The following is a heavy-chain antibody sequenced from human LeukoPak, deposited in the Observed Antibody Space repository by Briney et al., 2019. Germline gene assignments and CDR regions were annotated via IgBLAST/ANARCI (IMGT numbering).Heavy chain of an antibody. Sequence: ASVKVSCKASGYTFTTSDINWVRQAPGQGLQWMGWMDPNSGNAVYAQKFQGRVTMTRSTSINTAYMELSSLRSEDTAVYYCARGSSRSFDIWGLGTMATVSS. CDR3: ARGSSRSFDI. CDR1: GYTFTTSD. J-gene: IGHJ3*02. D-gene: IGHD3-10*01. CDR2: MDPNSGNA. V-gene: IGHV1-8*01.